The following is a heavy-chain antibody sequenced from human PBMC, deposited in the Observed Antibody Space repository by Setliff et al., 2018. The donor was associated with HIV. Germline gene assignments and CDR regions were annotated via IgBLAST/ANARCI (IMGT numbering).Heavy chain of an antibody. CDR1: GFTFSSYA. D-gene: IGHD3-22*01. CDR3: AKTYYYDSSGYYYFDS. J-gene: IGHJ4*02. Sequence: GGSLRLSCAASGFTFSSYAMHWVRQAPGKGLEWVAVVSYGGTNTYHADSVRGRFTISRDNSKNSLYLQMNSLRAEDTAVYYCAKTYYYDSSGYYYFDSWGQGTLVTVSS. CDR2: VSYGGTNT. V-gene: IGHV3-30*04.